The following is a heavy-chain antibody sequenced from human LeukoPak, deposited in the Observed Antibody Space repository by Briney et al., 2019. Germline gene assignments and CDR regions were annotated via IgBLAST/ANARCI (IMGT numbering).Heavy chain of an antibody. CDR3: ARDKGLTFRIAAAGFNDI. Sequence: GGSLRLSCAASGFTFSSYSMSWVGQAPGKGLEWVSTFSGTGEITYYADSVKGRFTISRDNSKNTLYLQMNSLRAEDTAVYYCARDKGLTFRIAAAGFNDIWGQGTMVTVSS. J-gene: IGHJ3*02. D-gene: IGHD6-13*01. CDR1: GFTFSSYS. CDR2: FSGTGEIT. V-gene: IGHV3-23*01.